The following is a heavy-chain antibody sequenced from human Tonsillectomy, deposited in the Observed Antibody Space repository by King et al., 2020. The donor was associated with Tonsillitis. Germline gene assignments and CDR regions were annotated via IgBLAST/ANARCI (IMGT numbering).Heavy chain of an antibody. D-gene: IGHD1/OR15-1a*01. CDR3: ALLEHSPPLYYYYYMGV. V-gene: IGHV1-8*01. CDR1: GYTFTSYE. J-gene: IGHJ6*03. Sequence: VQLVESGAEVKKPGASVKVSCKASGYTFTSYEINWVRQATGQGLEWMGRMNPNSGNTGYAQKFQGRVTMTRNTSISTAYMELSSLRSEDTAVYYCALLEHSPPLYYYYYMGVWGKGTTVSVSS. CDR2: MNPNSGNT.